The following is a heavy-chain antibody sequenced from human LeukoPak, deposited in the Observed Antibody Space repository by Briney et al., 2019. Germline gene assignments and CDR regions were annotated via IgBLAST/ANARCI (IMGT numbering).Heavy chain of an antibody. CDR2: IYHSGTT. J-gene: IGHJ4*02. V-gene: IGHV4-38-2*02. CDR1: NYSVTSGYF. Sequence: SETLSLTCAVSNYSVTSGYFWGWIRQPPGKGLEWIASIYHSGTTYYNPSLRNRVTLFVDTSKNQFSLKLTSLTAADTAVYYCARDGVFHDSDGYSFDYWGQGTLVTVSS. D-gene: IGHD3-22*01. CDR3: ARDGVFHDSDGYSFDY.